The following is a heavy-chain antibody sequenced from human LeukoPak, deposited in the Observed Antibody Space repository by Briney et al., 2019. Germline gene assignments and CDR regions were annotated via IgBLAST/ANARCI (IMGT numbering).Heavy chain of an antibody. V-gene: IGHV3-30*03. D-gene: IGHD6-13*01. J-gene: IGHJ6*03. CDR3: AAAAAGFYYYYYMDV. Sequence: PGGSLRLSCVASGFTFSSYGMHWVRQAPGKGLEWVALISYDGINKYYADSVKGRFTISRDNSKNTLYLQMSSLRVEDTAVYYCAAAAAGFYYYYYMDVWGKGTTVTISS. CDR2: ISYDGINK. CDR1: GFTFSSYG.